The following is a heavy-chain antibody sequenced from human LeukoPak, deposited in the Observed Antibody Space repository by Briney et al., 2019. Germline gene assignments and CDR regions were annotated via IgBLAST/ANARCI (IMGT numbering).Heavy chain of an antibody. J-gene: IGHJ4*02. CDR3: ATIKHGQIFGYFDS. Sequence: SETLSLTCTVSGASVSSHYWSWLRQPPGKGLEWIGYVIGSVRTKDNPSLQSRLTLSADTSKNEFSLRLSSVTAADTAVYYCATIKHGQIFGYFDSWGQGIKVTVSS. D-gene: IGHD3-16*01. CDR2: VIGSVRT. CDR1: GASVSSHY. V-gene: IGHV4-59*02.